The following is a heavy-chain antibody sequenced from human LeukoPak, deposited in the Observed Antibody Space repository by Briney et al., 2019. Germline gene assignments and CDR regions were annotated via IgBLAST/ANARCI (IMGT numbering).Heavy chain of an antibody. D-gene: IGHD1-26*01. CDR2: IYYSGST. CDR3: ARRSDYYYYGMDV. Sequence: SETLSLTCTVSGGSISSYYWSWIRQPPGKGLEWIGYIYYSGSTNYNPSLKSRVTISVDTSKNQFSLKLSSVTAADTAVYYRARRSDYYYYGMDVWGQGTTVTVSS. CDR1: GGSISSYY. J-gene: IGHJ6*02. V-gene: IGHV4-59*08.